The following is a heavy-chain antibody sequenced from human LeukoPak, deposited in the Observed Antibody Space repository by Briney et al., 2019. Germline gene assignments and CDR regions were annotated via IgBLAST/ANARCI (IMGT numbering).Heavy chain of an antibody. CDR1: GYTFISYD. CDR3: ARGLTGGTPSDY. J-gene: IGHJ4*02. D-gene: IGHD3-9*01. Sequence: ASVKVSCKASGYTFISYDINWVRQAPGQGLEWMGWVNPNSGYTVYAQKFQGRVTITRNTSISTAYMELSSLRSEDTAVYYCARGLTGGTPSDYWGQGTLVTVSS. CDR2: VNPNSGYT. V-gene: IGHV1-8*03.